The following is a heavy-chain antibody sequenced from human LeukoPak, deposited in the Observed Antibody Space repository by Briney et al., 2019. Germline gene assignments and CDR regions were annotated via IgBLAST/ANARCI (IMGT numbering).Heavy chain of an antibody. CDR1: GGSVSSDSYY. V-gene: IGHV4-61*01. D-gene: IGHD4-17*01. CDR3: ARTNYGDYNWFDP. J-gene: IGHJ5*02. CDR2: IHNSGST. Sequence: TSETLSLTCTVSGGSVSSDSYYWSWIRQPPGQGLEWIGYIHNSGSTKYNASLKSRLTISVDTSKNLFSLEVTSVTAADTAVYYCARTNYGDYNWFDPWGQGTLVTVSS.